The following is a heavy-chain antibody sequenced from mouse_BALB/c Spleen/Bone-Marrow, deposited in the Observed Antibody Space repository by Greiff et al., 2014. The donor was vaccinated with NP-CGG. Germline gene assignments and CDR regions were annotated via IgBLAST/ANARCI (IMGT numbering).Heavy chain of an antibody. D-gene: IGHD4-1*01. V-gene: IGHV3-8*02. J-gene: IGHJ2*01. CDR2: ISYTGNT. CDR3: ARSLGRFDY. CDR1: GDSITSGY. Sequence: EVKVEESGPSLIKPSQTLSLTCSVTGDSITSGYWNWIRKFPGNELEYTGYISYTGNTYYNPSLKSRISIARDTSKNQYYLQLHSVTTEDTATYFCARSLGRFDYWGQGATLTVSS.